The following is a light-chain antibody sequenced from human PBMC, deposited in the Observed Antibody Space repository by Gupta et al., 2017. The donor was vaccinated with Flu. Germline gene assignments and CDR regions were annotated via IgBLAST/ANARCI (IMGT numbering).Light chain of an antibody. J-gene: IGKJ1*01. Sequence: AIRMTQSPSSFSASKGDRVTITCRASQGISSYLAWYQQKPGKAPKLLIYAASTLQSGVPSRFSGSGSGTDFTLTISCLQSEDFATYYCQQYYSYPPGTFGQGTKVEIK. CDR2: AAS. V-gene: IGKV1-8*01. CDR1: QGISSY. CDR3: QQYYSYPPGT.